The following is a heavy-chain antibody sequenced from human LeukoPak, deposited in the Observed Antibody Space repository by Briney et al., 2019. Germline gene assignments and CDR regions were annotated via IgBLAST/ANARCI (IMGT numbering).Heavy chain of an antibody. V-gene: IGHV3-30*02. Sequence: PGGSLRLSCAASGFTFSNYGIHWVRQAPGKGLEWVAFIRYDGSNKYYADSVKGRFTISRDNSKNTLYLQMSSLRAEDTAVYYCAKDGRQRKTYSYGSGSANAFDIWGQGTMVTVSP. CDR1: GFTFSNYG. CDR3: AKDGRQRKTYSYGSGSANAFDI. D-gene: IGHD3-10*01. J-gene: IGHJ3*02. CDR2: IRYDGSNK.